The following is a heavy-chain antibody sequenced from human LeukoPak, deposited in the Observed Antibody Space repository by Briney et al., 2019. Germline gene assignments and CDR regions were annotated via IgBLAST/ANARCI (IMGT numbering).Heavy chain of an antibody. CDR2: INPNSGGT. J-gene: IGHJ4*02. CDR1: GYTFTGYY. V-gene: IGHV1-2*02. Sequence: ASVKVSCKASGYTFTGYYMHWVRQAPGQGLEWMGWINPNSGGTNYAQKFQGRVAMTRDTSISTAYMEVRRLRSDDTAVYYCARGDPVMTATSYDRWGQGTPVTVSS. CDR3: ARGDPVMTATSYDR. D-gene: IGHD2-21*02.